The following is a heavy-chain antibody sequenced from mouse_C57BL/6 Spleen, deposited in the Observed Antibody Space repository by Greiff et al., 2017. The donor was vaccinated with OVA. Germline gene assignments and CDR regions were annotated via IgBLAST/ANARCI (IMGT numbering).Heavy chain of an antibody. CDR2: IYLGNGYT. J-gene: IGHJ3*01. Sequence: VQLQQSGAELVRPGSSVKMSCKTSGYTFTSYGINWVKQRPGQGLEWIGYIYLGNGYTEYNEKFKGKATLTSDTSSSTAYMQLSSLTSEDSAIYVGARRGKYGYSWFADWGQGTLVTVSA. CDR1: GYTFTSYG. D-gene: IGHD2-10*02. CDR3: ARRGKYGYSWFAD. V-gene: IGHV1-58*01.